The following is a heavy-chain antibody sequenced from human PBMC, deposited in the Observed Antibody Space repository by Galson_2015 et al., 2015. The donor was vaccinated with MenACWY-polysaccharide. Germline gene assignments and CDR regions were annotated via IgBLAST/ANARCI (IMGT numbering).Heavy chain of an antibody. D-gene: IGHD2-2*01. CDR1: GFTFSSNA. J-gene: IGHJ4*02. CDR2: ISYDASNK. CDR3: ASGYCSRTICSPPFDY. V-gene: IGHV3-30*09. Sequence: SLRLSCAASGFTFSSNAMHWVRQAPGKGLEWVAVISYDASNKYYADSVKGRFAISRDNSRNTLYLQMNSLRAEDTAVYYCASGYCSRTICSPPFDYWGQGTLVTVSS.